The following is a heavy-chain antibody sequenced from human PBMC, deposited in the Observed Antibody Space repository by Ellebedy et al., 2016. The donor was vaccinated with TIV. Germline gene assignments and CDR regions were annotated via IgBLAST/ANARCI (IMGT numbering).Heavy chain of an antibody. CDR3: ARGDCLNGACYGLFVY. CDR1: GGSISSYY. CDR2: IYYTGST. J-gene: IGHJ4*02. D-gene: IGHD2-8*01. Sequence: SETLSLTXTVSGGSISSYYWSWIRQPPGRGLEWIGNIYYTGSTHYNPSLESRVTISVDTSKNQFSLRLSSVTAADTAVYYCARGDCLNGACYGLFVYWGQGTLVTVSS. V-gene: IGHV4-59*01.